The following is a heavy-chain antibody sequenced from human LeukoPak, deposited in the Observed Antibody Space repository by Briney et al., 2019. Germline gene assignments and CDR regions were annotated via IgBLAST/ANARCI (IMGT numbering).Heavy chain of an antibody. Sequence: SETLSLTCTVSGGSIISGSSYWAWIRQPPGKGLEWIGSMYYNGDTYYNTSLKSRVTISGDTSKSQFFLKLSSVTAAHTAVYYCARHEHSGILLDNWGQGTLVTVSS. J-gene: IGHJ4*02. CDR1: GGSIISGSSY. D-gene: IGHD1/OR15-1a*01. CDR3: ARHEHSGILLDN. CDR2: MYYNGDT. V-gene: IGHV4-39*01.